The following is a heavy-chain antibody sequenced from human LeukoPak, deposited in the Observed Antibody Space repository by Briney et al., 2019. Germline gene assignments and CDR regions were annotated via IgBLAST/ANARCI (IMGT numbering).Heavy chain of an antibody. CDR3: AKDSSSSWYSDAFDI. CDR1: GFTFSSYA. D-gene: IGHD6-13*01. Sequence: GGSLRLSCAASGFTFSSYAMSWVRQAPGKGLEWVSAISGSGGSTYYADSVKGRFTISRDNSRNTLYLQMNSLRAEDTAVYYCAKDSSSSWYSDAFDIWGQGTMVTVSS. V-gene: IGHV3-23*01. J-gene: IGHJ3*02. CDR2: ISGSGGST.